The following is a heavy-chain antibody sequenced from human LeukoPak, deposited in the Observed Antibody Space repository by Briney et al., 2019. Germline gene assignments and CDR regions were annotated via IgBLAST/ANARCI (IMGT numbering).Heavy chain of an antibody. CDR3: VRVFHYYESVA. CDR2: IYYSGST. V-gene: IGHV4-59*08. CDR1: GVSISLNY. J-gene: IGHJ5*02. Sequence: PSETLSLTWTVSGVSISLNYWGWIRQPPGKGLEWIGYIYYSGSTNYNPSLQSRTTISVDTSNNQFSLEPSSVTAADTAVYYCVRVFHYYESVAWGPAILVTVPS. D-gene: IGHD3-22*01.